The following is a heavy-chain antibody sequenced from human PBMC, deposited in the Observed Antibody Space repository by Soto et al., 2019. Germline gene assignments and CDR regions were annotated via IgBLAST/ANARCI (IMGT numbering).Heavy chain of an antibody. CDR3: ASHSGSSPEGRYYYGMDV. V-gene: IGHV1-69*12. D-gene: IGHD1-26*01. CDR2: IITIFGTA. CDR1: GGTFSSYA. Sequence: QVQLVQSGAEVKKPGSSVKVSCKASGGTFSSYAISWVRKAPGQGLEWMGGIITIFGTADYAQKFQGRVTITADESTSTSYMERSSLRSEDTAVYYCASHSGSSPEGRYYYGMDVWGQGTTVTVSS. J-gene: IGHJ6*02.